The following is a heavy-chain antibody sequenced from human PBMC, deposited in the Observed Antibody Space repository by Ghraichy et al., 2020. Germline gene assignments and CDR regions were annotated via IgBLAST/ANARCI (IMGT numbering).Heavy chain of an antibody. Sequence: GGSLRLSCAASGFSFSRYAMSWVRQAPGKGLEWVSTISGSGASTYYADSVKGRFTISRDNSKNTLYLQMKSLRAEDSAIYYCAKYYYYDSSGYRWFDPWGQGTLVTVSS. CDR2: ISGSGAST. V-gene: IGHV3-23*01. D-gene: IGHD3-22*01. CDR1: GFSFSRYA. J-gene: IGHJ5*02. CDR3: AKYYYYDSSGYRWFDP.